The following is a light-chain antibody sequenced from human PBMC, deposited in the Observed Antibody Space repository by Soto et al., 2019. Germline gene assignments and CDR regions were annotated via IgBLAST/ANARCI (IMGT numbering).Light chain of an antibody. Sequence: SYELTQPPSVSVSPGKPATFTCGGDNIGTKSVHWYQQKPGQAPVLVIYYDSDRPSGIPERFSGSNSGNTATLTISRVEAGDEADYYCQVSDTSSDHPVVFGGGTKLTVL. CDR1: NIGTKS. V-gene: IGLV3-21*04. J-gene: IGLJ2*01. CDR3: QVSDTSSDHPVV. CDR2: YDS.